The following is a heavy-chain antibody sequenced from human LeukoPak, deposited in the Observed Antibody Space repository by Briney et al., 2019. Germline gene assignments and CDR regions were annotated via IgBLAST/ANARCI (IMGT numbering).Heavy chain of an antibody. CDR1: GFTFSSYG. D-gene: IGHD3-3*01. V-gene: IGHV3-30*18. J-gene: IGHJ4*02. CDR3: AKDSLDFWSGSQYTAGY. CDR2: ISYDGSNK. Sequence: PGRSLRLSCAASGFTFSSYGMHWVRQAPGKGLEWVAVISYDGSNKYYADSVKGRFTISRDNSKNTLYLQMNSLRAEDTAVYYCAKDSLDFWSGSQYTAGYWGQGTLVTVSP.